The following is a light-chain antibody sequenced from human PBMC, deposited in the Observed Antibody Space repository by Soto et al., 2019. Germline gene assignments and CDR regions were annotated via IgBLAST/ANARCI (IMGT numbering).Light chain of an antibody. CDR1: QSVSTF. J-gene: IGKJ4*01. CDR2: DAS. CDR3: QQRSNWRWLT. Sequence: ETVLTQSPATLSLSPGERATLSCRASQSVSTFLAWYQQKPGQAPRLLIYDASNRATGIPARFSGSVSGTDFTLTISSLEPEDFAVYYCQQRSNWRWLTFGGGTKVDIK. V-gene: IGKV3-11*01.